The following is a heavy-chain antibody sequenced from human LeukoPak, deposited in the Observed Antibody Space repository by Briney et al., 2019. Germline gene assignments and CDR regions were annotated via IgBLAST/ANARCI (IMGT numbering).Heavy chain of an antibody. V-gene: IGHV3-74*03. Sequence: GGSLKLSCAASGFTFSNCWMHWVRQAPGKGLEWVSRIDSDGSTTKYADSVKGRFTISRDNSKNTLYLQMNSLRAEDTSVYYCARDVGSNWYERFNDWGQGTLVTVSS. D-gene: IGHD6-13*01. CDR1: GFTFSNCW. J-gene: IGHJ4*02. CDR3: ARDVGSNWYERFND. CDR2: IDSDGSTT.